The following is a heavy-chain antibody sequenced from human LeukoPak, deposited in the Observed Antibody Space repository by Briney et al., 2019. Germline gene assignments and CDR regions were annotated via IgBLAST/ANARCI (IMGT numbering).Heavy chain of an antibody. CDR3: AKGSGYEHNYYYYYMDV. CDR1: GFSFISYG. V-gene: IGHV3-30*02. CDR2: IRYDGSHK. D-gene: IGHD5-12*01. Sequence: GGSLRLSCAASGFSFISYGMHWVRQAPGKVLEWVAFIRYDGSHKYYADSVKGRFTISRDNSKNTLYLQMNSLRAEDTAVYYCAKGSGYEHNYYYYYMDVRGKGTTVTISS. J-gene: IGHJ6*03.